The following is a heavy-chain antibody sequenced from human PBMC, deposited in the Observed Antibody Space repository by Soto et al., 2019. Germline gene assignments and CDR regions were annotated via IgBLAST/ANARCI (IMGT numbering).Heavy chain of an antibody. V-gene: IGHV3-23*01. CDR3: AKVRASYLSASYFYYGLDV. J-gene: IGHJ6*02. CDR2: ISGSGSSV. CDR1: GFTFSHYV. D-gene: IGHD3-10*01. Sequence: EVELLESGGGLVRPGGSLRLSCAASGFTFSHYVLSWVRQSPGRGLEWVSSISGSGSSVYVADSVRGRFIMSRDRSTNTVSLQMSSLRAEDTAVYYCAKVRASYLSASYFYYGLDVWGQGTTVTVSS.